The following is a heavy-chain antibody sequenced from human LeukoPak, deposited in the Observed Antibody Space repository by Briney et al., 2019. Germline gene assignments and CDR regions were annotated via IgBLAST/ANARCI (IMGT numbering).Heavy chain of an antibody. J-gene: IGHJ5*02. V-gene: IGHV4-31*03. CDR3: ARGPFGDSSGYYH. D-gene: IGHD3-22*01. Sequence: SETLSLTCTVSGGPISSGGYYWSWIRQDPGKGLEWIGYIYNSGTTYYNPSLKSRVTISLDTSKNQFSLKLSSVTAADTAVYYCARGPFGDSSGYYHWGQGTLVTVSS. CDR1: GGPISSGGYY. CDR2: IYNSGTT.